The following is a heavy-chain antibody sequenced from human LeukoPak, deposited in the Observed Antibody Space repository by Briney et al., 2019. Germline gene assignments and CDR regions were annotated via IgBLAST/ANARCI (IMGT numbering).Heavy chain of an antibody. CDR2: IYYSGST. V-gene: IGHV4-59*01. J-gene: IGHJ4*02. Sequence: SETLSLICTVSGGSISSYYWSWIRQPPGKGLEGIGYIYYSGSTNYNPSLKSRVTISVDTSKNQFSLKLSSVTAADTAVYYCAGYDILTGLYFDYWGQGTLVTGSS. CDR3: AGYDILTGLYFDY. D-gene: IGHD3-9*01. CDR1: GGSISSYY.